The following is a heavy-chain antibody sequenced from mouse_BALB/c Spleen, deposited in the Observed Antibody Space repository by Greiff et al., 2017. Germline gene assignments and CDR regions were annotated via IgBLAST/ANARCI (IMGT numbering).Heavy chain of an antibody. J-gene: IGHJ3*01. CDR1: GFTFSSYA. Sequence: EVQLEESGGGLVKPGGSLKLSCAASGFTFSSYAMPWVRQTPEKRLEWVATISSGGSYTYYPDSVKGRFTISRDNAKNTMYLQMSSLGSEDTAMYYCARVEFAYWGQGTLVTVSA. V-gene: IGHV5-9-3*01. CDR3: ARVEFAY. CDR2: ISSGGSYT.